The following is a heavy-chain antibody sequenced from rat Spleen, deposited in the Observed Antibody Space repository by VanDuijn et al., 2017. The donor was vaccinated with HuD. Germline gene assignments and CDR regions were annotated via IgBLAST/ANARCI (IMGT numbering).Heavy chain of an antibody. V-gene: IGHV5-29*01. J-gene: IGHJ2*01. Sequence: EVQLVESGGGLVQPGRSLKLSCAASGFTFSNYGMAWVRQTPTKGLEWVATISYDGSSTFHRDSVKGRFTISRDNAKSTLYLQMDSLRSEDTATYYCATGATAFDYWGQGVMVTVSS. D-gene: IGHD3-4*01. CDR2: ISYDGSST. CDR1: GFTFSNYG. CDR3: ATGATAFDY.